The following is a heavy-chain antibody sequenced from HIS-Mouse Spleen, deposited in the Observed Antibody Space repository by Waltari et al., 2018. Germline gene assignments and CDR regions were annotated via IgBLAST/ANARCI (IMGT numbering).Heavy chain of an antibody. D-gene: IGHD6-19*01. CDR1: GFTFDDYA. CDR2: ISWNSGSI. Sequence: SGFTFDDYAMHWVRQAPGKGLEWVSGISWNSGSIGYADSVKGRFTISRDNAKNSLYLQMNSLRAEDTALYYCAKDIEGLEAGAFDIWGQGTMVTVSS. CDR3: AKDIEGLEAGAFDI. V-gene: IGHV3-9*01. J-gene: IGHJ3*02.